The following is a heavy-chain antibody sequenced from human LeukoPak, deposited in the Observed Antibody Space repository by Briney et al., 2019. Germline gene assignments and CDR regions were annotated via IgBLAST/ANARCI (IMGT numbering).Heavy chain of an antibody. Sequence: GGSLRLSCAVSGFTFSNYGMSWVRQAPGKGLKWVSVIGVSGNTFYADSVKGRFTISRDNSKNTLYLQMNSLRAEDTAVYYCAKRDSSGYYYFDSWGQGILVTVSS. V-gene: IGHV3-23*01. CDR3: AKRDSSGYYYFDS. CDR2: IGVSGNT. J-gene: IGHJ4*02. D-gene: IGHD3-22*01. CDR1: GFTFSNYG.